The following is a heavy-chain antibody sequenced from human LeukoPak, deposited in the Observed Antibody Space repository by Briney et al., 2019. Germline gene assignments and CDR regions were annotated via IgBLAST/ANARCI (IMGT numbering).Heavy chain of an antibody. CDR2: VYHSGHT. J-gene: IGHJ4*02. CDR3: ARYYYGSGSLIDY. Sequence: PSETLSLTCSVSGYSINSGYYWGWIRQPPGKGLEWIGSVYHSGHTNYDPSLKSRVTISVDTSKNQFSLRLNSVTAADTAVYYCARYYYGSGSLIDYWGQGTLVTVSS. D-gene: IGHD3-10*01. V-gene: IGHV4-38-2*02. CDR1: GYSINSGYY.